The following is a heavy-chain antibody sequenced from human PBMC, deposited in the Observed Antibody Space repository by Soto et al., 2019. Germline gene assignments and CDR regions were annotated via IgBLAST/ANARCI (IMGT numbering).Heavy chain of an antibody. D-gene: IGHD2-21*01. CDR1: GFAFGSHG. Sequence: QVQLVESGGGVVQPGRSLKLSCIGSGFAFGSHGMHWVRQVSGKGLEWVAVISHDGQNQYYRDSVKGRFTISRHNSKNSLYLEVNSLRVEDTAVYHCARERADIVVAPVATSGMDVWGQGTAVTVSS. V-gene: IGHV3-30*03. J-gene: IGHJ6*02. CDR3: ARERADIVVAPVATSGMDV. CDR2: ISHDGQNQ.